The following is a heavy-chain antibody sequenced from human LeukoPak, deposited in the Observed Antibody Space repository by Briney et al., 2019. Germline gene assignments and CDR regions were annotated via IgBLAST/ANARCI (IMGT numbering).Heavy chain of an antibody. CDR1: GGTFSSYA. J-gene: IGHJ4*02. Sequence: ASVKVSCKASGGTFSSYAISWVRQAPGQGLEWMGGIIPIFGTANYAQKFQGRVTITADESTSTAYMELSSLRSEDTAVYYCALDSHLGGNSDRDFDYWGQGTLVTVSS. V-gene: IGHV1-69*01. CDR3: ALDSHLGGNSDRDFDY. CDR2: IIPIFGTA. D-gene: IGHD4-23*01.